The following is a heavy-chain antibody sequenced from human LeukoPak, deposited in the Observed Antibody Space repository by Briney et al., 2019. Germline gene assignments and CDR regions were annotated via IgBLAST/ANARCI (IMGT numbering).Heavy chain of an antibody. J-gene: IGHJ4*02. D-gene: IGHD2-8*01. Sequence: GGSLRLSCAASGFTFSSYAMSWVRQAPGKGLEWVSAISGSGGSTYYADSVKGRFTISRDNSKNTLYLQMNSLRAEDTAVYYCAKGTPRVFVLMSFGYFDYWGQGTLVTVSS. CDR2: ISGSGGST. V-gene: IGHV3-23*01. CDR1: GFTFSSYA. CDR3: AKGTPRVFVLMSFGYFDY.